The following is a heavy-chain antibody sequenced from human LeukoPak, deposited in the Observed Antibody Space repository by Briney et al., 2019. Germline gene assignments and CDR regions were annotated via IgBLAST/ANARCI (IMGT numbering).Heavy chain of an antibody. CDR2: IWYGGSNK. D-gene: IGHD6-19*01. CDR3: ARTRDAVAGIDY. CDR1: GFTFSSYG. J-gene: IGHJ4*02. V-gene: IGHV3-33*01. Sequence: GRSLRLSCAASGFTFSSYGMHWVRQAPGKGLEWVAVIWYGGSNKYYADSVKGRFTISRDNSKNTLYLQMNSLRAEDTAVYYCARTRDAVAGIDYWGQGTLVTVSS.